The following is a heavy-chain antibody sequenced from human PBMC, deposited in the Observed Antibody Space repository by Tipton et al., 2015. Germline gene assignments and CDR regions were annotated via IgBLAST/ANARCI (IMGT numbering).Heavy chain of an antibody. V-gene: IGHV3-23*01. CDR1: GFTFYTSA. D-gene: IGHD6-19*01. J-gene: IGHJ4*02. Sequence: SGFTFYTSALSWVRQAPGKGLEWVSAISGRGASTFYADSVKGRFTISRDNSQNTLFLQMNSLRTDDTAVYYCASSMSVAGTGDSWGQGTLVTVSS. CDR2: ISGRGAST. CDR3: ASSMSVAGTGDS.